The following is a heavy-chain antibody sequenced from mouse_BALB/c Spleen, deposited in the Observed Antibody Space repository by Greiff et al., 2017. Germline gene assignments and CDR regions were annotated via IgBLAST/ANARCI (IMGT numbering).Heavy chain of an antibody. D-gene: IGHD2-4*01. V-gene: IGHV5-9-4*01. J-gene: IGHJ3*01. CDR1: GFTFSSYA. CDR2: ISSGGSYT. CDR3: AKPYDYDQAWFAY. Sequence: EVKLVESGGGLVKPGGSLKLSCAASGFTFSSYAMSWVRQSPEKRLEWVAEISSGGSYTYYPDTVTGRFTISRDNAKNTLYLEMSSLRSEDTAMYYCAKPYDYDQAWFAYWGQGTLVTVSA.